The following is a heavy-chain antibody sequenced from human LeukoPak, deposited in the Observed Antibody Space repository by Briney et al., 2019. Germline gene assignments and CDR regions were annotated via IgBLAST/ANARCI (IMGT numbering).Heavy chain of an antibody. J-gene: IGHJ4*02. D-gene: IGHD3-10*01. CDR3: AREVPYYSASGRRRYVFDF. V-gene: IGHV4-34*01. Sequence: SETLSLTCAVSGGSFSGYSWTWIRQPPGRGLEWIGEIDDTGSATYNPSLQSRLTMSVDTSKRQFSLTLTSVTAAGRAVYYCAREVPYYSASGRRRYVFDFWGQGSLVTVSS. CDR1: GGSFSGYS. CDR2: IDDTGSA.